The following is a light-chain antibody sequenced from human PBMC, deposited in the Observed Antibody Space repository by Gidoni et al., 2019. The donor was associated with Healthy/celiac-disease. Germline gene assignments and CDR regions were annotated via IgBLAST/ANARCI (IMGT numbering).Light chain of an antibody. CDR3: QKYNSAPLWT. J-gene: IGKJ1*01. CDR2: AAS. CDR1: QGISNY. Sequence: IQMTQSPSSLSASVGDRVTITCRASQGISNYLAWYQQKPGKVPKLLIYAASTLQSGVPSRFSGSGSGTDVTITISSLQPEDVATYYCQKYNSAPLWTFGQGTKVEIK. V-gene: IGKV1-27*01.